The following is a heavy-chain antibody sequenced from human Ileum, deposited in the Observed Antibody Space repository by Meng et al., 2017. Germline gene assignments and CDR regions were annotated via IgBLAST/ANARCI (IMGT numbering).Heavy chain of an antibody. J-gene: IGHJ4*02. Sequence: SETLSLTCTVSGGSIGSDYWTWIRRPPGKRLEWMGYVYHHGDTDFNNYNPSLESRATMSTDTSKSQFSLKLNSVTAADTAIYYCARIGSGWSHGHFDYWGQGILVTVSS. CDR3: ARIGSGWSHGHFDY. D-gene: IGHD6-19*01. CDR2: VYHHGDTDFN. CDR1: GGSIGSDY. V-gene: IGHV4-59*01.